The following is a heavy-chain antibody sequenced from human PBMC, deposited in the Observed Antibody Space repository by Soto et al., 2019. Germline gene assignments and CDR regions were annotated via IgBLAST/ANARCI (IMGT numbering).Heavy chain of an antibody. D-gene: IGHD2-15*01. Sequence: ASVKVSCKTSGGIFSSHAFTWVRQAPGQGLEWMGGIVPMFGTSNYEQHFQGRVTITADKSTSTVYMELSSQRSEDTGVYYCASDIVVVIKVPDDYYYGMDVWGQGTTVTVS. V-gene: IGHV1-69*06. CDR2: IVPMFGTS. CDR3: ASDIVVVIKVPDDYYYGMDV. J-gene: IGHJ6*02. CDR1: GGIFSSHA.